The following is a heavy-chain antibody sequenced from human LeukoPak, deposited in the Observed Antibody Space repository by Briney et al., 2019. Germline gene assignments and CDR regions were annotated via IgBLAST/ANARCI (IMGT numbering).Heavy chain of an antibody. CDR1: GFNVSSNY. Sequence: GGSLKLSCGASGFNVSSNYMSWFRQPPGKGLDGVSVIYSGGSTYYADSVKGRFTISRHNSKNTLYLQMNSLRPEDTAVYYCASSGYYDSSIFDYWGQGTLVTVSS. CDR2: IYSGGST. V-gene: IGHV3-53*04. J-gene: IGHJ4*02. CDR3: ASSGYYDSSIFDY. D-gene: IGHD3-22*01.